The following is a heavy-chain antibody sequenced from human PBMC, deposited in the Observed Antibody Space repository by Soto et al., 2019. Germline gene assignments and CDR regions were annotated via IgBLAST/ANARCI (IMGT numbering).Heavy chain of an antibody. CDR3: ARPALLVTTFDY. CDR2: IWHDGTNK. Sequence: GGSLRLSCAASGFTFSDYAMHWVRQAPGKGLEWVAVIWHDGTNKYYADSVKGRFTISRDNSKNTLSLQMNSLRADDTAVYYCARPALLVTTFDYWGQGALVTVSS. V-gene: IGHV3-33*01. CDR1: GFTFSDYA. J-gene: IGHJ4*02. D-gene: IGHD4-17*01.